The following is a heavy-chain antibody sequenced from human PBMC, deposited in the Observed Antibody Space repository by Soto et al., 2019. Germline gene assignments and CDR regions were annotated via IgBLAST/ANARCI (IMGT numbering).Heavy chain of an antibody. J-gene: IGHJ6*02. V-gene: IGHV1-69*13. Sequence: SVKVSCKASGGTFSSYAISSVRQAPGQGREWMGGIIPIFGTENYAQKFQCRVTMTADDSTSTHDMALSSLRSEDTAVYYCARDSNEPRGGPYYYYGMDVWGQGTTVTVSS. CDR3: ARDSNEPRGGPYYYYGMDV. CDR1: GGTFSSYA. CDR2: IIPIFGTE. D-gene: IGHD2-15*01.